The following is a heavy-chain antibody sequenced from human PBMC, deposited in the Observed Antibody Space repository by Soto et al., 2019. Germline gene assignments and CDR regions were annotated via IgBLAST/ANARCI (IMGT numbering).Heavy chain of an antibody. CDR3: ARVRGIHYYFYGIDV. CDR1: GYAFNGYG. D-gene: IGHD2-21*01. Sequence: ASVKVSCKASGYAFNGYGISWVRQAPGQGLEWMGWISAYNGNSNYAQKFQDRVTMTTDSSTTTGYMELRNLISDDTAVYYCARVRGIHYYFYGIDVWGEGPTFATYS. V-gene: IGHV1-18*01. J-gene: IGHJ6*04. CDR2: ISAYNGNS.